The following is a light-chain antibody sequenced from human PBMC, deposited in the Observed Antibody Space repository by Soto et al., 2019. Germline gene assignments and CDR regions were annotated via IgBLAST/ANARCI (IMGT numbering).Light chain of an antibody. CDR1: SSDIGGYNY. CDR3: SSYTSRSRTTPVV. CDR2: DVT. V-gene: IGLV2-14*01. J-gene: IGLJ2*01. Sequence: QSALTQPASVSGSPGQSITISCTGTSSDIGGYNYVSWYQQYPGKAPKLMIYDVTNRPSGISYRFSGSKSGDTASLTISGLQAEDEADYYCSSYTSRSRTTPVVFGGGTKLTVL.